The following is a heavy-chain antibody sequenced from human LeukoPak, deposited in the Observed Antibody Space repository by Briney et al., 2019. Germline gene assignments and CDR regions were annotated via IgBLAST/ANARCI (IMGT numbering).Heavy chain of an antibody. CDR2: IYYSGST. Sequence: SETLSLTCAVYGASFSGYYRNWIRQHPGKGLEWIGYIYYSGSTYYNPSLKSRVTISVDTSKNQFSLKLSSVTAADTAVYYCARGPKYYYDSSGYLGDVYFDYWGQGTLVTVSS. CDR1: GASFSGYY. D-gene: IGHD3-22*01. CDR3: ARGPKYYYDSSGYLGDVYFDY. V-gene: IGHV4-31*11. J-gene: IGHJ4*02.